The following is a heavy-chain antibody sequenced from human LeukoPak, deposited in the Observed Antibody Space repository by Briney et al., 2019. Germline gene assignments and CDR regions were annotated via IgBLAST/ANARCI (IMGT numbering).Heavy chain of an antibody. CDR3: ASDFITMVRGTVTN. Sequence: ASVKVSCKASGYTFIDYYMHWVRQAPGQGLEWMGWINPNSGGTNYAQKFQGRVTMTRDTSISTAYMELSRLRSDDTAVYYCASDFITMVRGTVTNWGQGTLVTVSS. CDR2: INPNSGGT. V-gene: IGHV1-2*02. J-gene: IGHJ4*02. D-gene: IGHD3-10*01. CDR1: GYTFIDYY.